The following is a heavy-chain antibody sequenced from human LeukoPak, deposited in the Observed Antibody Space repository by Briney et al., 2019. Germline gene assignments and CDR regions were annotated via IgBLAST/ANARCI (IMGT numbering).Heavy chain of an antibody. J-gene: IGHJ6*02. Sequence: PGGSLRLSCAASGFTFSSYWMHWLRQAPGKGLVWVSRISTDGSSTSYADSAKGRFTISRDNGKNTLYLQMNSLRAEDTAVYYCASYLTSIPSGMDVWGQGTTVTVSS. CDR2: ISTDGSST. CDR3: ASYLTSIPSGMDV. V-gene: IGHV3-74*01. CDR1: GFTFSSYW. D-gene: IGHD2/OR15-2a*01.